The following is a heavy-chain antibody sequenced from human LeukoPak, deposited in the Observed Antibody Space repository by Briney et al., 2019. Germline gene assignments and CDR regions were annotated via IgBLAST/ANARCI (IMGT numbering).Heavy chain of an antibody. Sequence: GGSLRLSCAASGFTFSSYAMSWVRQAPGKGLEWVSAISGSGGSTYYADSVKGRFTISRDNSKNTLYLQMNSLRAEDTAVYYCARDSLRWFGELSYYFDYWGQGTLVTVSS. D-gene: IGHD3-10*01. CDR1: GFTFSSYA. CDR2: ISGSGGST. V-gene: IGHV3-23*01. J-gene: IGHJ4*02. CDR3: ARDSLRWFGELSYYFDY.